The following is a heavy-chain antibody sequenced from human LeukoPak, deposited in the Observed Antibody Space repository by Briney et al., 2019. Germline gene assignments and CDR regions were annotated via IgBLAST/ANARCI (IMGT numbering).Heavy chain of an antibody. CDR2: INHSGST. D-gene: IGHD5-12*01. Sequence: SETLSLTCAVYGGSFSGYYWSWIRQPPGKGLEWIGEINHSGSTNYNPSLKSRVTISVDTSKNQFSLKLSSVTAADTAVYYCARGYPWLRFLAVGPRYYYGMDVWGQGTTVIVSS. J-gene: IGHJ6*02. V-gene: IGHV4-34*01. CDR1: GGSFSGYY. CDR3: ARGYPWLRFLAVGPRYYYGMDV.